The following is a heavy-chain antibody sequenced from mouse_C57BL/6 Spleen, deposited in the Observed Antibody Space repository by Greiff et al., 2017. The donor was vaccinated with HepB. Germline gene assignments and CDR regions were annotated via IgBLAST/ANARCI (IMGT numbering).Heavy chain of an antibody. D-gene: IGHD1-1*01. Sequence: VQLQQSGAELVMPGASVKLSCKASGYTFTSYWMHWVKQRPGQGLEWIGEIDPSDSYTNYNQKFKGKSTLTVDKSSSTAYMQLSSLTSEDSAVCYCAIGAYYGSSLWYFDVWGKGTTVTVSS. J-gene: IGHJ1*03. V-gene: IGHV1-69*01. CDR2: IDPSDSYT. CDR3: AIGAYYGSSLWYFDV. CDR1: GYTFTSYW.